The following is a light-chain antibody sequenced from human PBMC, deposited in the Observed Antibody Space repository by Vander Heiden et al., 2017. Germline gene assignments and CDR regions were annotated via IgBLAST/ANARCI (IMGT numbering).Light chain of an antibody. V-gene: IGLV3-21*02. Sequence: SYVLTQPPSVSVAPGQTARITCGGNTLGNKNVHWYQQKPGQAPLLVDFDDRDRPSGIPERFSGSNSDNTATLTITRVEAGDEADYYCQVWGSPSDQVFGTGTQVTVL. CDR1: TLGNKN. J-gene: IGLJ1*01. CDR2: DDR. CDR3: QVWGSPSDQV.